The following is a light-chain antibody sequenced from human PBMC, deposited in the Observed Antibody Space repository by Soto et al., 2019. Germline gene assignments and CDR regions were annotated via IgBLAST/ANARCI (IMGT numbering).Light chain of an antibody. Sequence: EIVMTQSPATLSVSPGGRDTLSSRARQSVSSNLSWYQQKPVQAPRLLIYGASTRATGIPARFSGSGSGTEFTLTISSLQSEDFAVYYCQQYNNWPPITFGQGTRLEIK. CDR3: QQYNNWPPIT. J-gene: IGKJ5*01. CDR2: GAS. V-gene: IGKV3-15*01. CDR1: QSVSSN.